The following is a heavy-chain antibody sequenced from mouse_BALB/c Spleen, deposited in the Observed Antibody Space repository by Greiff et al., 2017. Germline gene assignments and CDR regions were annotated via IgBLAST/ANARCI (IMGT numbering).Heavy chain of an antibody. CDR3: ARPPRYDGAY. D-gene: IGHD2-14*01. CDR1: GFTFSSYG. CDR2: ISSGGSYT. J-gene: IGHJ3*01. V-gene: IGHV5-6*01. Sequence: EVQLVESGGGLVKPGGSLKLSCAASGFTFSSYGMSWVRQTPDKRLEWVATISSGGSYTYSPDSVKGRFTISRDNAKNTLYLQMSSLKSEDTAMYYCARPPRYDGAYWGQGTLVTVSA.